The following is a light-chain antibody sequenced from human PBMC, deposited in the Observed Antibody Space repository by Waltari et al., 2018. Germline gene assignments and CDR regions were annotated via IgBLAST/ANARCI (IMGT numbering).Light chain of an antibody. J-gene: IGKJ1*01. V-gene: IGKV4-1*01. Sequence: DIVMTQSPDSLAVSLGERATINCKSSKSVLYNSNNKNFLAWYQQKPGQPPTLLIYWASTRQSGVPDRFSGGGSGTDFTLTISSLQAEDVAVYYCQQYYSSPRTFGQGTKVEIK. CDR3: QQYYSSPRT. CDR2: WAS. CDR1: KSVLYNSNNKNF.